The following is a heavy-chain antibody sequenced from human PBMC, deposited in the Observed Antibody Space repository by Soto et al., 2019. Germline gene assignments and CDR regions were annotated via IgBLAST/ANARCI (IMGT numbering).Heavy chain of an antibody. CDR3: SRAVGGFTYGYPDY. CDR1: GFSLSTTGMC. Sequence: SGPTLVNPTQTLPLTCTFSGFSLSTTGMCVSWIRQPPGKALEWLALIDWADDKYYSTSLKTRLTISKDTSKNQVVLTMTNVEPVDTATYFCSRAVGGFTYGYPDYWGQGTLVTVSS. V-gene: IGHV2-70*01. J-gene: IGHJ4*02. D-gene: IGHD5-18*01. CDR2: IDWADDK.